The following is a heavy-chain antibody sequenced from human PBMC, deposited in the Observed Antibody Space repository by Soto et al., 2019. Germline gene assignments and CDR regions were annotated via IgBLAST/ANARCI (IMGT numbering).Heavy chain of an antibody. CDR2: IWYDGSNK. Sequence: QVPLVESGGGVVQPGRSLRLSCVASGFTFSDDGMHWVRQAPGKGLEWVAVIWYDGSNKYYGDSVKGRFTISRDNSKNTLYLQMNSLRAEDAAVYYCARDEDYYGSGTYYNYGMDVWGQGTTVTVSS. D-gene: IGHD3-10*01. J-gene: IGHJ6*02. V-gene: IGHV3-33*01. CDR1: GFTFSDDG. CDR3: ARDEDYYGSGTYYNYGMDV.